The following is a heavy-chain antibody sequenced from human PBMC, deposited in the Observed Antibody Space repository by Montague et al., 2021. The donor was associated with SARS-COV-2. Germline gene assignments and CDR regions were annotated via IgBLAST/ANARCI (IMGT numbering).Heavy chain of an antibody. Sequence: SETLSLTCAVSGGSFSGYSWCWIRQPAGKGLEWIGEINHSGSTNXNPSRRRRVTISVDTSKNQFSLRLSSVTAADTAVYYCARRSRVMTAIWALRTSLTSWFDPWGQGTLVTVSS. CDR2: INHSGST. CDR3: ARRSRVMTAIWALRTSLTSWFDP. D-gene: IGHD2-21*02. J-gene: IGHJ5*02. CDR1: GGSFSGYS. V-gene: IGHV4-34*01.